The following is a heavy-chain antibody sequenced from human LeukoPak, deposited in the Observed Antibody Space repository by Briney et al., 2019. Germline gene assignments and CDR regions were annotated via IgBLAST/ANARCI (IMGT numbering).Heavy chain of an antibody. CDR2: IYFSGST. CDR3: ARRYQLYYFDY. Sequence: SETLSLTCTVSGGSISSYYWSWIRQPPGKGLECIGYIYFSGSTNYSPSLKSRVTISVDTSKNQFSLKLTSVTAADTAVYYCARRYQLYYFDYWGQGTLVTVSS. D-gene: IGHD2-2*01. V-gene: IGHV4-59*01. J-gene: IGHJ4*02. CDR1: GGSISSYY.